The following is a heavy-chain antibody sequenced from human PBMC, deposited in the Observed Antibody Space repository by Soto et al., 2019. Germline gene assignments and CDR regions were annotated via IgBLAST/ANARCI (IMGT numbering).Heavy chain of an antibody. CDR1: GFTFSSYT. CDR2: IWFDGSNQ. Sequence: PGGSLRLSCAASGFTFSSYTMHWVRQAPGKGLQWLTIIWFDGSNQWYADSVKGRFIISRDDSKNMVYLQMNSLRVDDTATYYCARANTSPFDFWGRGTLVTV. CDR3: ARANTSPFDF. V-gene: IGHV3-33*08. J-gene: IGHJ4*02.